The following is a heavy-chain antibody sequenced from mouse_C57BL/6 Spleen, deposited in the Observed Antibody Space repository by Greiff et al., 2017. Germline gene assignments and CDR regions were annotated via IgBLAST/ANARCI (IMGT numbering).Heavy chain of an antibody. CDR3: ASSRQLRPHFDY. CDR2: IDPSDSYT. V-gene: IGHV1-69*01. Sequence: QVQLQQPGAELVMPGASVKLSCKASGYTFTSYWMHWVKQRPGQGLEWIGEIDPSDSYTNYNQKFKGKSTLTVDKSSSTAYMQLSSLTSEDSAVYYCASSRQLRPHFDYWGQGTTLTVSS. D-gene: IGHD3-2*02. J-gene: IGHJ2*01. CDR1: GYTFTSYW.